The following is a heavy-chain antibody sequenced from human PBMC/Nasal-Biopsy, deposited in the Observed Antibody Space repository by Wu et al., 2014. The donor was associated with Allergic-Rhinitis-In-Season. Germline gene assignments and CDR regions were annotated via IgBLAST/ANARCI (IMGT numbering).Heavy chain of an antibody. Sequence: TLSLTCTVSGGSISTYFCTWIRHAPGKGLEWIGYTHHSGRTNYNPSLKSRITMSVDTSNNQFSLRLSSVTAADTAVYYCAREDETTGRTIFDYWGQGILVTVSS. V-gene: IGHV4-59*12. CDR3: AREDETTGRTIFDY. CDR2: THHSGRT. J-gene: IGHJ4*02. CDR1: GGSISTYF. D-gene: IGHD1/OR15-1a*01.